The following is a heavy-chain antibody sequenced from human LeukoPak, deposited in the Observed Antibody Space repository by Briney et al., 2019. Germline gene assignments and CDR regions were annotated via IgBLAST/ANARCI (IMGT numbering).Heavy chain of an antibody. Sequence: ASVKVSFKASGYPFTSYGISWVRQAPGQGLEWMGWISAYNGNTNYAQKLQGRVTMTTDTSTSTAYMELRSLRSDDTAVYYCARGTSSSWFSDAFDIWGQGTMVTVSS. CDR3: ARGTSSSWFSDAFDI. D-gene: IGHD6-13*01. J-gene: IGHJ3*02. CDR2: ISAYNGNT. V-gene: IGHV1-18*01. CDR1: GYPFTSYG.